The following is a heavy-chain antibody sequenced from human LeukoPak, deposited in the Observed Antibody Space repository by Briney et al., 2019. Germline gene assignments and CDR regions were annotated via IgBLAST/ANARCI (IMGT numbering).Heavy chain of an antibody. J-gene: IGHJ3*02. CDR3: ARGGAEWEPYDAFDI. CDR2: IKQDGTEK. D-gene: IGHD1-26*01. Sequence: GGSLRLSCAASGFTFSLYWMGWVRQAPGKGLEWVANIKQDGTEKYYVDSVEGRFTISRDNAKNSVYLQMNSLRAEDTAVYYCARGGAEWEPYDAFDIWGQGTMVTVSS. V-gene: IGHV3-7*01. CDR1: GFTFSLYW.